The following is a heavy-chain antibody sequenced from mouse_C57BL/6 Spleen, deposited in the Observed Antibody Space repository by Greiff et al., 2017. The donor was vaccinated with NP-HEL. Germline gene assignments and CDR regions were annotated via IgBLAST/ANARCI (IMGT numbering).Heavy chain of an antibody. CDR1: GYTFTSYW. J-gene: IGHJ3*01. CDR2: INPSSGYT. V-gene: IGHV1-7*01. CDR3: ARVLLRGWLAY. D-gene: IGHD1-1*01. Sequence: QVHVKQSGAELAKPGASVKLSCKASGYTFTSYWMHWVKQRPGQGLEWIGYINPSSGYTKYNQKFKDKATLTADKSSSTAYMRLRSLTCEDSAVYYCARVLLRGWLAYWGQGTLVTVSA.